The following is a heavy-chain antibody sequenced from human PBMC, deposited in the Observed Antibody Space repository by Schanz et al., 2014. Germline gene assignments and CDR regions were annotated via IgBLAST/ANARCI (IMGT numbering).Heavy chain of an antibody. D-gene: IGHD5-12*01. V-gene: IGHV3-53*01. CDR1: GFTVNTNY. J-gene: IGHJ3*01. Sequence: EVQLVESGGGLIQPGGSLRLSCAVSGFTVNTNYMSWVRQAPGKGLEWISSMYMNSGRTQYADSVKGRFIISRDSSKNTLFLQMNSLRAEDTAVYFCARDGGRDGYNLAFDVWGQGTLVTVSS. CDR2: MYMNSGRT. CDR3: ARDGGRDGYNLAFDV.